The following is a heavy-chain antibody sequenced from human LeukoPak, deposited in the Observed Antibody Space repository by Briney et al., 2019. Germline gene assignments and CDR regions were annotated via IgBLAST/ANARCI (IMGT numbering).Heavy chain of an antibody. CDR1: GGSISSSNW. CDR2: IYHSGST. J-gene: IGHJ4*02. D-gene: IGHD3-22*01. Sequence: PSETLSLTCAVSGGSISSSNWWSWVRQPPGKGLEWIGEIYHSGSTNYNPSLKSRVTISVDTSKNQFSLKLSSVTAADTAVYYCARDLHYYDSSGYYYVTPFDYWGQGTLVTVSS. V-gene: IGHV4-4*02. CDR3: ARDLHYYDSSGYYYVTPFDY.